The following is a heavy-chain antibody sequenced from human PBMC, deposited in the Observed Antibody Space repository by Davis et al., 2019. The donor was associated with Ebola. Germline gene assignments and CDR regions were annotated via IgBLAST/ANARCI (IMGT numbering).Heavy chain of an antibody. CDR1: GFTSSSYG. CDR3: AKDLVAAPNWFDP. J-gene: IGHJ5*02. Sequence: GGSLRLSCAASGFTSSSYGMHWVRQAPGKGLEWVAVISYDGSNKYYADSVKGRFTISRDNSKNTLYLQMNSLRAEDTAVYYCAKDLVAAPNWFDPWGQGTLVTVSS. D-gene: IGHD6-13*01. CDR2: ISYDGSNK. V-gene: IGHV3-30*18.